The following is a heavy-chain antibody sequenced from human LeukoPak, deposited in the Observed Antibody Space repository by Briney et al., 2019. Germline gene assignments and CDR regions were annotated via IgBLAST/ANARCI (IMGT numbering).Heavy chain of an antibody. V-gene: IGHV4-34*01. CDR2: INHSGST. D-gene: IGHD3-10*01. J-gene: IGHJ4*02. CDR1: GGSISSYY. CDR3: AKSYYGSGSHY. Sequence: SETLSLTCTVSGGSISSYYWSWIRQPPGKGLEWIGEINHSGSTNYNPSLKSRVTISVDTSKNQFSLKLSSVTAADTAVYYCAKSYYGSGSHYWGQGTLVTVSS.